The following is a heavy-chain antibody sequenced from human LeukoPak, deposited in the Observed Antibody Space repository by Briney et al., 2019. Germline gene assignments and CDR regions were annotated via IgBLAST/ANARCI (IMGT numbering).Heavy chain of an antibody. D-gene: IGHD5-18*01. J-gene: IGHJ5*02. CDR1: GVTLSDHH. CDR3: TTGYSYADNWFDP. V-gene: IGHV3-72*01. CDR2: TRNKARGYTT. Sequence: GGSLRLSCAASGVTLSDHHMDWVRQAPGKGLEWVGRTRNKARGYTTEYAASVKGRFTISRDDSKTLVYLQMNSLKTEDTAVYYCTTGYSYADNWFDPWGQGTLVTVSS.